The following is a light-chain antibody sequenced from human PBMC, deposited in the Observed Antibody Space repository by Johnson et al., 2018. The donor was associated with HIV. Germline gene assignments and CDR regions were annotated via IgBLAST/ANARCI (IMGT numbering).Light chain of an antibody. CDR1: SSNIGNNY. CDR3: GTWDNRAAFV. Sequence: QSVLTQPPSVSAAPGQKVTISCSGSSSNIGNNYVSWYQQLPGTAPKLLIYDNNKRPSGIPDRFSGSKSGTSATLGITGLQTGDEDNYYCGTWDNRAAFVFGSGTKVTVL. CDR2: DNN. J-gene: IGLJ1*01. V-gene: IGLV1-51*01.